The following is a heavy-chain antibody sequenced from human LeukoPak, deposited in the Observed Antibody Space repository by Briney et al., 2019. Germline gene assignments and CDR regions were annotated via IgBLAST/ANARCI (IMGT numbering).Heavy chain of an antibody. CDR1: GGSISSYY. D-gene: IGHD2-2*01. CDR2: IYYSGST. CDR3: ARDGGYCSSTSCRDAFDI. Sequence: SETLSLTCTVSGGSISSYYWSWIRQHPGKGLEWIGYIYYSGSTYYNPSLKSRVTISVDTSKNQLSLKLSSVTAADTAVYYCARDGGYCSSTSCRDAFDIWGQGTMVTVSS. V-gene: IGHV4-59*06. J-gene: IGHJ3*02.